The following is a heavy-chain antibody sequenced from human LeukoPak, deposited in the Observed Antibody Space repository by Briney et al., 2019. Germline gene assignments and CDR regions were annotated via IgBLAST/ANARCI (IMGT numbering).Heavy chain of an antibody. CDR2: IYYGGST. D-gene: IGHD1-26*01. CDR3: ARYHRGSYYFDY. Sequence: SETLSLTCTVSGGSISSYYWSWVRQPPGKGLEWIGYIYYGGSTSYNPSLKSRVTISVDTSKNQLSLKLSSVTAADTAVYYCARYHRGSYYFDYWGQGTLVTVSS. J-gene: IGHJ4*02. V-gene: IGHV4-59*01. CDR1: GGSISSYY.